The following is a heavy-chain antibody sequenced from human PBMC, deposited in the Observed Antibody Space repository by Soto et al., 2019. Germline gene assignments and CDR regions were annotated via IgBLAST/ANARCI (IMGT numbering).Heavy chain of an antibody. CDR2: ISYHGSNK. J-gene: IGHJ4*02. V-gene: IGHV3-30*18. CDR3: AKDRQLGSSLYYFDY. Sequence: QVQLVESGGGVVQPGRSLRLSCAASGFTFSSYGMHWVRQAPGKGLEWVAVISYHGSNKDYADPVKGRFTISRDNSKNTLYLQLNTLRGEDTAVYYCAKDRQLGSSLYYFDYWGQGNLVTVSS. D-gene: IGHD5-18*01. CDR1: GFTFSSYG.